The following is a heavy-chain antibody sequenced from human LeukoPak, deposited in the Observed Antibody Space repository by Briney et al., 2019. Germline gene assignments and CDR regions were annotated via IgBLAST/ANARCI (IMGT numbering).Heavy chain of an antibody. CDR1: GGSISSYF. Sequence: SETLSLTCTVSGGSISSYFWSWIRQPPGKGLEWIGYIYYSGSTNYNPSLKSRVTISVDTSKNQFSLKLSSVTAADTAVYYCASSVYRSSTSCYSAPNWFDPWGQGTLVTVSS. D-gene: IGHD2-2*01. CDR2: IYYSGST. J-gene: IGHJ5*02. CDR3: ASSVYRSSTSCYSAPNWFDP. V-gene: IGHV4-59*01.